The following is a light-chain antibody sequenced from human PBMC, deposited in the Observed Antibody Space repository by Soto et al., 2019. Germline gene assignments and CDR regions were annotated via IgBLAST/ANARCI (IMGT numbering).Light chain of an antibody. Sequence: QSALTQPRSVSGSPGQSVTISCTGTSSDVGSYNYVSWYQQHPGKAPELMIYDVSKRPSGVPDRFSGSKSGNTASLTISGLQAEDEADYYCCSYAGSYTHYVFGTGTKLTVL. V-gene: IGLV2-11*01. CDR2: DVS. CDR3: CSYAGSYTHYV. CDR1: SSDVGSYNY. J-gene: IGLJ1*01.